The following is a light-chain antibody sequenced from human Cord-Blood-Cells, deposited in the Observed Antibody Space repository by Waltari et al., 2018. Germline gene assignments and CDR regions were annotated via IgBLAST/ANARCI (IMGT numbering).Light chain of an antibody. J-gene: IGLJ2*01. CDR1: SSDVGRYTL. CDR2: EGS. Sequence: QSALTPPASVSGSPGQSITISCTGTSSDVGRYTLVSWYQQHPGKAPKLMIYEGSKRPSGVSNRFSGSKSGNTASLTISGLQAEDEADYYCCSYAGSSTYVVFGGGTKLTVL. V-gene: IGLV2-23*01. CDR3: CSYAGSSTYVV.